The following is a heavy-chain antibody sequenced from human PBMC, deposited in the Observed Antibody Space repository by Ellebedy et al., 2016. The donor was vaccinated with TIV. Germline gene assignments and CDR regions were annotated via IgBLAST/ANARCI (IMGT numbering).Heavy chain of an antibody. CDR2: LNSDGTTT. V-gene: IGHV3-74*01. Sequence: GESLKISCAASGFTFSGRGMFWVRQAPGRGLVWVSHLNSDGTTTSYADSVKGRFTISRDNAKNIRYLQINSLRAEDTAVYYCSRGGTASFDAWGQGTMVSVS. D-gene: IGHD1-26*01. CDR3: SRGGTASFDA. CDR1: GFTFSGRG. J-gene: IGHJ3*01.